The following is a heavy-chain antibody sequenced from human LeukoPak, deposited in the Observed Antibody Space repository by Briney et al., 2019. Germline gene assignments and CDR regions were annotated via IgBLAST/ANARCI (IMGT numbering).Heavy chain of an antibody. D-gene: IGHD6-13*01. V-gene: IGHV3-30*18. J-gene: IGHJ4*02. Sequence: GGSLRLSCVASGFIFRNYAMHWVRQAPGKGLEWVAVGSHDGRNKIYGDSVKGRFTISRDNSKNTVYLQMDNLRPEDTAVYYCAKDRDSSTWSFSDFWGQGTLVTVSS. CDR3: AKDRDSSTWSFSDF. CDR2: GSHDGRNK. CDR1: GFIFRNYA.